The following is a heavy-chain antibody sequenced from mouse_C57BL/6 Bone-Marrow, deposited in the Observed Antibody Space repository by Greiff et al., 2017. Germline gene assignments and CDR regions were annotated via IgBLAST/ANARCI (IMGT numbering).Heavy chain of an antibody. CDR3: ARVEDSSGNVYAMDY. CDR1: GFSLSTFGMG. D-gene: IGHD3-2*02. J-gene: IGHJ4*01. Sequence: QVTLKVSGPGILQPSQTLSLPCSFSGFSLSTFGMGVGWLRQPSGMGLEWLAHIWWDDDKYYNPALKSRLKISKDTSNNQVFLKIANVDSADTAAYDCARVEDSSGNVYAMDYWGQGTSVTVSS. CDR2: IWWDDDK. V-gene: IGHV8-8*01.